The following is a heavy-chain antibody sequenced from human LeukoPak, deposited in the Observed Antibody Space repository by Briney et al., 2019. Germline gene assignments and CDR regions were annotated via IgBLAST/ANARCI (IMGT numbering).Heavy chain of an antibody. D-gene: IGHD3-3*02. Sequence: SETLSLTCTVSGGSISSYYWGWIRQPPGQGLEWIGYIYYSGSTNYNPSLKSRVTISVDTSKNQFSLKLSSVTAADTAVYYCARALASRAYYSHGMDVWGHATTVTASS. CDR2: IYYSGST. CDR3: ARALASRAYYSHGMDV. CDR1: GGSISSYY. J-gene: IGHJ6*02. V-gene: IGHV4-59*01.